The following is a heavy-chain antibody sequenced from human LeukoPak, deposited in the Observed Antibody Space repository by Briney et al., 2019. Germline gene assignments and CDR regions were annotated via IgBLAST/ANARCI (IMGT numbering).Heavy chain of an antibody. V-gene: IGHV1-24*01. D-gene: IGHD3-10*01. CDR1: GYTLTELS. J-gene: IGHJ6*04. CDR3: ATDLFGPGYYYYYSMDV. Sequence: SVKVSCKVSGYTLTELSMHWVRQAPGKGLEWMGGFDPEDGETIYAQKFQGRVTMTEDTSTDTAYMELSSLRSEDTAVYYCATDLFGPGYYYYYSMDVWGKGTTVTVSS. CDR2: FDPEDGET.